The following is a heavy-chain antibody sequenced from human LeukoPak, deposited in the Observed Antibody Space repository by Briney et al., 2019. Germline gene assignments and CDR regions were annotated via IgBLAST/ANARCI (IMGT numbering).Heavy chain of an antibody. V-gene: IGHV3-30-3*01. CDR3: ARDLPGPGSYYRWRDYYYGMDV. J-gene: IGHJ6*02. Sequence: GGSLRLAWAASGFTFSNYAIHWVRQAPGKGLEWVALISYDVSNKYYADSVKGRFTISRDNSKNTLYLQMNSLRAEDTAVYYCARDLPGPGSYYRWRDYYYGMDVWGQGTTVTVSS. CDR2: ISYDVSNK. D-gene: IGHD3-10*01. CDR1: GFTFSNYA.